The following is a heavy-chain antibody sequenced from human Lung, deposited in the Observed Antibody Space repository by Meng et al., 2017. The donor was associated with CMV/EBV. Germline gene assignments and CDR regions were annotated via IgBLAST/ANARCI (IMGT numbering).Heavy chain of an antibody. CDR2: INWNGDTI. Sequence: GGSLRLXCAACGFIFDNHGMTWVRQAPGKGLEWVSGINWNGDTIGYADSVKGRFTISRDNAKNSLYLQMNRLRAEDTALYYCAVMGSAWFGRSYVRNWGQGNXVNGAS. CDR1: GFIFDNHG. J-gene: IGHJ1*01. V-gene: IGHV3-20*04. D-gene: IGHD6-19*01. CDR3: AVMGSAWFGRSYVRN.